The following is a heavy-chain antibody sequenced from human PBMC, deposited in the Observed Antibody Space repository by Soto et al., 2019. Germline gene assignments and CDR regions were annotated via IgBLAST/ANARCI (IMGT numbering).Heavy chain of an antibody. CDR3: AKDQYSSGWYRYYYYYSGMDV. Sequence: GGSLRLSCAASGFTFSSYGMHWVRQAPGKGLEWVAVISYDGSNKYYADSVKGRFTISRDNSKNTLYLQMNSLRAEDTAVYYCAKDQYSSGWYRYYYYYSGMDVWGQGTTVTVYS. CDR2: ISYDGSNK. J-gene: IGHJ6*02. D-gene: IGHD6-19*01. CDR1: GFTFSSYG. V-gene: IGHV3-30*18.